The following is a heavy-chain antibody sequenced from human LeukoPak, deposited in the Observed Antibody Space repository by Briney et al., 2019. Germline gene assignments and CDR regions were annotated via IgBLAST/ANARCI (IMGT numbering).Heavy chain of an antibody. CDR1: GGSISSYY. Sequence: SETLSLTCTVSGGSISSYYWSWIRQPPGKGLEWIGYIYYSGSTNYNPSLKSRVTISVDTSKNQFSLKLSSVTAADTAVYYCARGRSGSYLYYFDYWGQGTLVTVSS. V-gene: IGHV4-59*01. J-gene: IGHJ4*02. D-gene: IGHD1-26*01. CDR2: IYYSGST. CDR3: ARGRSGSYLYYFDY.